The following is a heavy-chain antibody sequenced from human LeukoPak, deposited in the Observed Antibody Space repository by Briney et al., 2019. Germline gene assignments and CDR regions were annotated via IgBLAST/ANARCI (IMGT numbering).Heavy chain of an antibody. J-gene: IGHJ3*02. CDR3: ARDQPDYYGSGSYYTPDAVCAFDI. Sequence: GGSLRLYCAASGFTFSSYWMSWVRQAPGKGLEWVANIKQDGSEKYYVDSVKGRFSISRDNAKNSLYLQMNSLRAEDTAVYYCARDQPDYYGSGSYYTPDAVCAFDIWGQGTMVTVSS. V-gene: IGHV3-7*01. CDR2: IKQDGSEK. CDR1: GFTFSSYW. D-gene: IGHD3-10*01.